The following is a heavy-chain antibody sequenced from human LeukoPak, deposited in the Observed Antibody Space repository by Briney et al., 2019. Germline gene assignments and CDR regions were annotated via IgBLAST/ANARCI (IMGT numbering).Heavy chain of an antibody. CDR2: INNDGSST. V-gene: IGHV3-74*01. J-gene: IGHJ6*03. CDR1: GFTLSSYW. D-gene: IGHD1-1*01. Sequence: GGSLRLSCAASGFTLSSYWMHWVRQAPGKELVWVSRINNDGSSTTYADSVKGRFTISRDNAKNTLSLQMNSLRAEDTAVYYCARTTLYDYYMDVWGKGTTVTVSS. CDR3: ARTTLYDYYMDV.